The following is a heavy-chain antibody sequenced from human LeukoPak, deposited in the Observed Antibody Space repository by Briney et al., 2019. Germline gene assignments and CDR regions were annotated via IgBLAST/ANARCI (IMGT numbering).Heavy chain of an antibody. J-gene: IGHJ4*02. V-gene: IGHV3-23*01. Sequence: GGSLRLSCAASGVTFSSYAMSWVRQAPGKGLEWVSAISGSGDSTYYSDSVKGRFTISRDNSKNTLYVQMNSLRAEDTAVYYCAKPLVSDYYDSSGYWGYWGQGTLVTVSS. D-gene: IGHD3-22*01. CDR2: ISGSGDST. CDR3: AKPLVSDYYDSSGYWGY. CDR1: GVTFSSYA.